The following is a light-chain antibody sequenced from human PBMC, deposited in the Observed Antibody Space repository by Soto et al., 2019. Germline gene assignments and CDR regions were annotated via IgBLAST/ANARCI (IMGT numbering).Light chain of an antibody. CDR1: SSNIGGNS. V-gene: IGLV1-51*01. J-gene: IGLJ1*01. CDR3: SSYTDDRSYV. Sequence: QSVMTQPPSVSAAPGQKVTISCSGSSSNIGGNSVSWYQQLPGTAPKLLIYDAYERPLGVSNRFSGSKSGNTASLTISGLQNEDEADYYCSSYTDDRSYVFGSGTKLTVL. CDR2: DAY.